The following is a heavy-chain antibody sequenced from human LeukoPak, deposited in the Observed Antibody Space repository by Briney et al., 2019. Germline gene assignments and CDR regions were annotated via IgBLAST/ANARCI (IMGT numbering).Heavy chain of an antibody. CDR1: GYTFTSYY. J-gene: IGHJ4*02. CDR2: INPSGGRT. Sequence: ASVKVSCKASGYTFTSYYMHWVRQAPGQGLEWMGIINPSGGRTDYAQKFQGRVTMTRDTSTSTVYMELSSLRSEDTALYYCARTSCGGDCNNRYFDYWAREPWSPSPQ. D-gene: IGHD2-21*02. V-gene: IGHV1-46*01. CDR3: ARTSCGGDCNNRYFDY.